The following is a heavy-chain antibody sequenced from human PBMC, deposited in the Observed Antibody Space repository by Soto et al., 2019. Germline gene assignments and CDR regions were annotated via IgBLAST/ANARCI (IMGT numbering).Heavy chain of an antibody. Sequence: LRLFCAATEFSFTNYGITWVRQAPGKGLEWVSTISGSGGTTYYADSVKGRFTISRDNSKNTLYLQMNSLKVDDTAVYYCAKDRGARWLQLDYGGQGTLVTAPQ. V-gene: IGHV3-23*01. CDR2: ISGSGGTT. CDR3: AKDRGARWLQLDY. CDR1: EFSFTNYG. J-gene: IGHJ4*02. D-gene: IGHD5-12*01.